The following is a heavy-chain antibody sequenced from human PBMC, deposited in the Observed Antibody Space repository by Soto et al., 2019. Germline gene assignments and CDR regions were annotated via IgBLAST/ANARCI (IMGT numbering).Heavy chain of an antibody. J-gene: IGHJ5*02. CDR3: ARADSSGWYRWFDP. CDR1: GGSICIYY. D-gene: IGHD6-19*01. V-gene: IGHV4-59*01. CDR2: IYYSGST. Sequence: PSETLALTCTVSGGSICIYYGAWTRQPPGKGLEWIGYIYYSGSTNYNPSLKSRVTISVDTSKNQFSLKLSSVTAADTAVYYCARADSSGWYRWFDPWGQGTLVTVSS.